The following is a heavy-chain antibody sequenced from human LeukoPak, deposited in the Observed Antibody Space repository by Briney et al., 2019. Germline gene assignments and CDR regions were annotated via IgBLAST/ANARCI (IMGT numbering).Heavy chain of an antibody. D-gene: IGHD3-10*02. V-gene: IGHV3-48*01. CDR3: AELGITMIGGV. CDR1: GFTFSSYS. CDR2: ISSSSSTI. Sequence: PSGGSLRLSCAASGFTFSSYSMRWVRQAPGEGLEWGSYISSSSSTIYYADSVKGRFTISRDNTKNSLYLQMNSLRAEDTAVYYCAELGITMIGGVWGKGTTVTISS. J-gene: IGHJ6*01.